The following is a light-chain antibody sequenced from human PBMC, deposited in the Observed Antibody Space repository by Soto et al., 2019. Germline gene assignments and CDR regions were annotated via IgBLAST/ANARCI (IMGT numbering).Light chain of an antibody. CDR2: GAS. V-gene: IGKV3-20*01. J-gene: IGKJ2*01. CDR3: QQYGNPPPNA. Sequence: EIVLTQSPGTLSLSPGERATLSCRASQSVSSSDLAWYQQKPGQAPRVLIHGASSRATGIPDRVSGSGSGTDFTLTISRLEPEDFAVYFCQQYGNPPPNAFGQGTKVEIK. CDR1: QSVSSSD.